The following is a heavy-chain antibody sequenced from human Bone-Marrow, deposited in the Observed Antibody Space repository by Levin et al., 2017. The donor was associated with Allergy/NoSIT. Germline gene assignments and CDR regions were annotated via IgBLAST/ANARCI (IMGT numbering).Heavy chain of an antibody. V-gene: IGHV5-51*01. CDR3: ARHRGYYGSGRSPSVADV. D-gene: IGHD3-10*01. CDR2: IYPSDSDT. CDR1: GYSLTDYW. Sequence: GASVKVSCKASGYSLTDYWIGWVRQMSGSGLEWMGIIYPSDSDTRYSPSFQGQVTISADDSINTAYLEWRSLKASDTAIYYCARHRGYYGSGRSPSVADVWGQGTTVTVSS. J-gene: IGHJ6*02.